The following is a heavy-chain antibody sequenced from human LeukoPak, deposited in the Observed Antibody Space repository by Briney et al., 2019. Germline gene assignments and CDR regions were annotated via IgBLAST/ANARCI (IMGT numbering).Heavy chain of an antibody. CDR3: AKDPPTTPN. CDR2: INSDGGGA. J-gene: IGHJ4*02. D-gene: IGHD1-1*01. CDR1: VITFGNNW. Sequence: GGSLRLSCAASVITFGNNWRHWVRQGPGKGLVWISRINSDGGGAIYADSVKGRFTVSRDNAKNTLYLQMNSLRAEDTAVYYCAKDPPTTPNWGQGTLVTVSS. V-gene: IGHV3-74*01.